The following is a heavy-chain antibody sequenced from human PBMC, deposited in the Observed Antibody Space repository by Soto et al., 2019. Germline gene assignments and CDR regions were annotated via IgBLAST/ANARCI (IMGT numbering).Heavy chain of an antibody. CDR1: GGTFSSYT. J-gene: IGHJ6*02. Sequence: QVQLVQSGTEVKKPGSSVKVSCKASGGTFSSYTINWVRQAPGQGLEWMGRIIPLLDITNYAQKFQGRVTIMADKSTSTAYREVTRLRSEDTAVYYCGCGYSPGTYNYYDMDVWGHGTTVTVSS. CDR2: IIPLLDIT. V-gene: IGHV1-69*02. CDR3: GCGYSPGTYNYYDMDV. D-gene: IGHD5-12*01.